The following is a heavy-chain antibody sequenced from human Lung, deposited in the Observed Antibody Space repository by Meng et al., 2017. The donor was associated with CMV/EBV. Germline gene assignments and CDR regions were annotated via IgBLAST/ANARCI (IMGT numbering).Heavy chain of an antibody. Sequence: LACAVSAASISRSNWWCWVRQSPGKGLEWIGEIYRSGSANYNPSLESRLTISVDTSNNQFSLRLTSVTVADTAVYYCARMAGGGDFDYWGQGTLVTVSS. CDR3: ARMAGGGDFDY. CDR2: IYRSGSA. J-gene: IGHJ4*02. CDR1: AASISRSNW. D-gene: IGHD4-23*01. V-gene: IGHV4-4*02.